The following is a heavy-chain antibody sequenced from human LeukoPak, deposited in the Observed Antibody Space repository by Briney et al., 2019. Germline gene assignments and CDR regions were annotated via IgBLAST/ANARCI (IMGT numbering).Heavy chain of an antibody. CDR3: AREYCSSTSCYRNWFDP. CDR2: ISSSSSYI. Sequence: GGSLRLSCAASGFTFSSYSMNWVRQAPGKGLEWVSSISSSSSYIYYADSVKGRFTISRDNAKNSLYLQMNSLRAKDTAVYYCAREYCSSTSCYRNWFDPWGQGTLVTVSS. CDR1: GFTFSSYS. V-gene: IGHV3-21*01. J-gene: IGHJ5*02. D-gene: IGHD2-2*01.